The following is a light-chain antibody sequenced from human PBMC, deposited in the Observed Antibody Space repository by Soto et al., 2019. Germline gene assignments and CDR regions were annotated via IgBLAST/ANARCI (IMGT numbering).Light chain of an antibody. CDR3: QQRGDTPPWT. J-gene: IGKJ1*01. CDR2: AAS. V-gene: IGKV1-39*01. CDR1: QSIRIY. Sequence: DIQMTQSPSSLSASVGDRVTITCRASQSIRIYLNWYQQKPGKAPELLIFAASSLQSGVPSRFSGSGSGTDFTLTISSLQPEDFATYYCQQRGDTPPWTFGQGTKVEIK.